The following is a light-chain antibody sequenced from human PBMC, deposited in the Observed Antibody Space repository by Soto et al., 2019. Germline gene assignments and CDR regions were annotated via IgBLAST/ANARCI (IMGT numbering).Light chain of an antibody. Sequence: QSALTQPASVSGSPGQSITLSCTGTSRDIGAYNYVSWFQQYPGEAPKCMIYDVNNRPSGVSNRFSGSKSGNTASLTISGLQAEDEAVYYCTSYTTSNTLTLGGGTKLTVL. CDR3: TSYTTSNTLT. V-gene: IGLV2-14*03. J-gene: IGLJ2*01. CDR2: DVN. CDR1: SRDIGAYNY.